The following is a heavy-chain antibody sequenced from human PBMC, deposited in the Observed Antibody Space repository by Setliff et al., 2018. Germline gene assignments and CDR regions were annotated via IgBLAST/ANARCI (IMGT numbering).Heavy chain of an antibody. CDR2: IYYSGST. V-gene: IGHV4-39*07. CDR1: GGSISSSSYY. D-gene: IGHD3-10*01. J-gene: IGHJ3*02. CDR3: ARVGVLWFGELLGAFDI. Sequence: SETLSLTCTVSGGSISSSSYYWGWIRQSPGKGLEWIGSIYYSGSTYYNPSLKSRVTISVDTSKNQFSLKLSSVTAADTAVYYCARVGVLWFGELLGAFDIWGQGTMVTVSS.